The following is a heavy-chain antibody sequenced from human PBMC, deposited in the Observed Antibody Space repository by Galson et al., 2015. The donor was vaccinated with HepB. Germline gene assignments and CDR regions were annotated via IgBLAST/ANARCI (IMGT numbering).Heavy chain of an antibody. D-gene: IGHD7-27*01. Sequence: SVKVSCKASGGTFSSYTISWVRQAPGQGLEWMGRIIPILGIANYAQKFQGRVTITADKSTSTAYMELSSLRSEDTAVYYCASWGRYYYGMDVWGQGTTVTVSS. V-gene: IGHV1-69*02. J-gene: IGHJ6*02. CDR2: IIPILGIA. CDR1: GGTFSSYT. CDR3: ASWGRYYYGMDV.